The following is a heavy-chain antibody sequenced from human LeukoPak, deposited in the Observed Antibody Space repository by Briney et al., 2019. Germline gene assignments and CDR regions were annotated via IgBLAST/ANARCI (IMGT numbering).Heavy chain of an antibody. J-gene: IGHJ4*02. D-gene: IGHD4-17*01. Sequence: PGGSLRLSCAASGFTFNNYAMNWVRQAPGKGLEWVSSISGGGETTYYADSAKGRFTISRDNSQNTLYLQMNSLRAADTAVYYCARDYADCVGYFFFDYWGQGTLVTVSS. CDR3: ARDYADCVGYFFFDY. CDR1: GFTFNNYA. CDR2: ISGGGETT. V-gene: IGHV3-23*01.